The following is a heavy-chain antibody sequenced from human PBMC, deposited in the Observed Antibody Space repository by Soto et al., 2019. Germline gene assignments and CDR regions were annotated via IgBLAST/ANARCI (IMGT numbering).Heavy chain of an antibody. D-gene: IGHD6-19*01. Sequence: QVQLVESGGGVVQPGRSLRLSCSPSGFSIATYGMHWVRQAPGKGLEWVAITWFDGSDEYYADSVKGRFTIFRDSSRNTLYLQMNSVRAEDTAVYYCARGRGAVAGPFDYWGQGTLVTVSS. V-gene: IGHV3-33*01. CDR1: GFSIATYG. CDR2: TWFDGSDE. J-gene: IGHJ4*02. CDR3: ARGRGAVAGPFDY.